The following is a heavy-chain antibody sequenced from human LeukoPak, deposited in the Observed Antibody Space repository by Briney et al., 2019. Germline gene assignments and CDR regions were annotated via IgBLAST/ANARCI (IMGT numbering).Heavy chain of an antibody. J-gene: IGHJ4*02. Sequence: GGSLRLSCAASGFTFSNYARHWVRQAPGKGLEWVSLISSGGTYEYYADSVKGRFTISRDNSKNTLYLQLNSLRAEHTAVYYCARDSTYYYDAGSSGPHYFDNWGQGTLVTVSS. V-gene: IGHV3-30*01. CDR2: ISSGGTYE. D-gene: IGHD3-10*01. CDR3: ARDSTYYYDAGSSGPHYFDN. CDR1: GFTFSNYA.